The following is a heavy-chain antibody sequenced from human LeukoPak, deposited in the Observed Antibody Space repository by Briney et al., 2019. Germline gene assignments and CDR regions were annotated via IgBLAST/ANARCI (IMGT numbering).Heavy chain of an antibody. J-gene: IGHJ4*02. Sequence: ASVKVSCKASGFTSTSSAMQWVRQARGQRLEWIGWIVVSSGNTNYAQKFQERVTITRDMSTSTAYMELSSLRSEDTAVYYCAATAYCSSTSCYLPPPFDYWGQGTLVTVSS. CDR3: AATAYCSSTSCYLPPPFDY. D-gene: IGHD2-2*01. V-gene: IGHV1-58*02. CDR1: GFTSTSSA. CDR2: IVVSSGNT.